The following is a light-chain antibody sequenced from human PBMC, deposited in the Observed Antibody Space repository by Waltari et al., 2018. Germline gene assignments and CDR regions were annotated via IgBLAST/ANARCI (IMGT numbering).Light chain of an antibody. Sequence: EIVLRQSPGSLSSSPGERVTLSCRASQGVSRALAWYQQKPGQAPRLLIFGASNRATGIPDRFSGSGSETDFSLTISRLEPEDFAVYDCQHYVRLPATFGRGTKVEIK. CDR2: GAS. V-gene: IGKV3-20*01. J-gene: IGKJ1*01. CDR3: QHYVRLPAT. CDR1: QGVSRA.